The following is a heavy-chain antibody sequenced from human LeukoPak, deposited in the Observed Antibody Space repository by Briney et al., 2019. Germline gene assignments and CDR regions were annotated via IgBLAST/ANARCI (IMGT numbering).Heavy chain of an antibody. J-gene: IGHJ6*03. CDR2: ISSSGSTV. Sequence: PGGSLRLSCAASGFTFSSYEMNWVRQAPGKGLEWVSYISSSGSTVYYADSVKGRFTISRDNAKNSLYLQMNSLRAEDTAVYYCAGVGGSGAGYYYYYMDVWGKGTTVTVSS. CDR3: AGVGGSGAGYYYYYMDV. CDR1: GFTFSSYE. V-gene: IGHV3-48*03. D-gene: IGHD6-19*01.